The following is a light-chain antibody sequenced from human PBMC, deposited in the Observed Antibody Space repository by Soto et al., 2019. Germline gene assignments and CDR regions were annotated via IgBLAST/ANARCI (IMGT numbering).Light chain of an antibody. CDR2: NNY. Sequence: QSVLTQPPSASWTPGQRVTISCSVSSSNIGSNTVNWYHQLPGTAPKLLIYNNYQRSSGVPDRFSGSKSGTSASLAISGLQSEDEADYYCAAWDDSLNGYVFGTGTKVTVL. CDR1: SSNIGSNT. V-gene: IGLV1-44*01. J-gene: IGLJ1*01. CDR3: AAWDDSLNGYV.